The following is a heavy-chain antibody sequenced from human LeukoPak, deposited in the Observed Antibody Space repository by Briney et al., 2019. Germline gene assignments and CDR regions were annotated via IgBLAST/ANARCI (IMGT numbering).Heavy chain of an antibody. CDR1: AYTFTGYY. Sequence: ASVKVSCKASAYTFTGYYMHWVRQAPGQGLERMGRINPNSGGTNYAQKFQGRVTMTRDTSISTAYMELSRLRSDDTAVYYCARGSTTQLVNRTGYYFDYWGQGTLVTVSS. CDR3: ARGSTTQLVNRTGYYFDY. D-gene: IGHD6-13*01. CDR2: INPNSGGT. V-gene: IGHV1-2*06. J-gene: IGHJ4*02.